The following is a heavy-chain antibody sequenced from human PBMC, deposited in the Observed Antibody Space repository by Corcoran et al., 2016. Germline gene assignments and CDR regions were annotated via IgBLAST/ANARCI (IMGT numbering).Heavy chain of an antibody. V-gene: IGHV5-51*01. CDR1: GYAFTNYW. CDR3: ARQDSRGYYYYGLDV. Sequence: EVQLVQSGAEVKKPGESLKISCMGSGYAFTNYWIGWVRQMPGKGLEWMGIIYAGDSDTRYSPSFQGQVTISVDESINTAYLQWSSLKASDTATYCCARQDSRGYYYYGLDVWGQGTTVTVSS. CDR2: IYAGDSDT. J-gene: IGHJ6*02. D-gene: IGHD2-15*01.